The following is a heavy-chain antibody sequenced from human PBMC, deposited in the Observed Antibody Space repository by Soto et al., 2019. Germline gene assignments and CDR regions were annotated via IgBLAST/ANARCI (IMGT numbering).Heavy chain of an antibody. Sequence: QIQLVQSGAEVKKPGASVKVSCKASGYTFSSYHITWVRQAPGQGLEWMGWISAYNGNTNNAQNLQGRVTMTTDPATSTAYMERRSLRSDDTAVYYGARDLPPVDYWGQGTLVTVSS. CDR3: ARDLPPVDY. CDR2: ISAYNGNT. J-gene: IGHJ4*02. CDR1: GYTFSSYH. V-gene: IGHV1-18*01.